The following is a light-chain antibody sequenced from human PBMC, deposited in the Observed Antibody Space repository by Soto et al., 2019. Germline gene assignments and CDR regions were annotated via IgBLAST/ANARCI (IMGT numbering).Light chain of an antibody. CDR3: LQIHTFPRT. V-gene: IGKV1-9*01. CDR1: QRVSSY. CDR2: GVS. J-gene: IGKJ2*01. Sequence: QLTQSPFILSASVGDRVTITCRASQRVSSYLNWYQQKPGETPKLLISGVSTLESGVSSRFSCSGSTTHYTLTISSLQPEDFATYYCLQIHTFPRTFGQGTKVEVK.